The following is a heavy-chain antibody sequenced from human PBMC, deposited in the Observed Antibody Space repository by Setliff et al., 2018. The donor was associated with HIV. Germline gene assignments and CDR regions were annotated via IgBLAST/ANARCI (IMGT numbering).Heavy chain of an antibody. CDR1: GYTFSTNA. CDR3: ARGGVYYYDSSGWSMDY. J-gene: IGHJ4*02. Sequence: GASVKVSCKASGYTFSTNAIHWVRQAPGQRLEWMGYINAGDDNTRYSQKFQGRVTITRDESTSTAYMELSSLRSEDTAVYYCARGGVYYYDSSGWSMDYWGQGTLVTVSS. CDR2: INAGDDNT. D-gene: IGHD3-22*01. V-gene: IGHV1-3*01.